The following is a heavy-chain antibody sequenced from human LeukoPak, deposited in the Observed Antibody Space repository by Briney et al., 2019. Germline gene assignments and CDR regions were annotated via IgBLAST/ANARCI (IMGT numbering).Heavy chain of an antibody. CDR1: GDTFTTYG. CDR2: ISAYNGNT. V-gene: IGHV1-18*04. J-gene: IGHJ4*02. Sequence: ASVKVSCKASGDTFTTYGISWVRQAPGQGLEGMGWISAYNGNTNYAQKLQGRVTMTTDTSTSTAYMELRSLRSDDTAVYYWARDSKVRGEYPLGYWGQGTLVTVSS. CDR3: ARDSKVRGEYPLGY. D-gene: IGHD3-10*01.